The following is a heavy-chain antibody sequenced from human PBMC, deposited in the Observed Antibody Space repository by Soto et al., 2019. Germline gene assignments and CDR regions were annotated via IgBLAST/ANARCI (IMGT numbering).Heavy chain of an antibody. Sequence: PSETLSLTCAVYGGSFSGYYWSWIRQPPGKGLEWIGEINHSGSTNYNPSLKSRVTISVDTSKNQFSLKLSSVTAADTAVYYCARGKRSEWSSSWYLRLGVHFDYWGQGTLVTVSS. CDR2: INHSGST. J-gene: IGHJ4*02. CDR3: ARGKRSEWSSSWYLRLGVHFDY. V-gene: IGHV4-34*01. CDR1: GGSFSGYY. D-gene: IGHD6-13*01.